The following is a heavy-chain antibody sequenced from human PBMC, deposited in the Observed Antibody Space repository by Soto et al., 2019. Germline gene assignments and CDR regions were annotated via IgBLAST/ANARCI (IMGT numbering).Heavy chain of an antibody. Sequence: QLQLQESGPGLVKPSETLALTCLVPYDSLNRDKIYLGWIRQPPGKGPEWVGSIYYRGNAYYNPSLQTRVTISLDKSRSQFSLKLNSVTAADSAVYFCARLEGLATISYYFDFWGPGALVTVSS. CDR2: IYYRGNA. CDR1: YDSLNRDKIY. D-gene: IGHD3-9*01. J-gene: IGHJ4*02. V-gene: IGHV4-39*01. CDR3: ARLEGLATISYYFDF.